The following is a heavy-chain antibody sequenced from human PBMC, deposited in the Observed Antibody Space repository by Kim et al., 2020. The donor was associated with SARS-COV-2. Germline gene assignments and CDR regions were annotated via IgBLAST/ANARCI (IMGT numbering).Heavy chain of an antibody. J-gene: IGHJ4*02. Sequence: GGSLRLSCAASGFTFSSDAMSWVRQAPGKGLEWVSIISGSGSFTYFGDSVKGRFTISRDNSKNTVYLQMNSLRAEDTAVYYCAKDMGGSRHPPFDYWGQG. V-gene: IGHV3-23*01. CDR2: ISGSGSFT. D-gene: IGHD3-16*01. CDR3: AKDMGGSRHPPFDY. CDR1: GFTFSSDA.